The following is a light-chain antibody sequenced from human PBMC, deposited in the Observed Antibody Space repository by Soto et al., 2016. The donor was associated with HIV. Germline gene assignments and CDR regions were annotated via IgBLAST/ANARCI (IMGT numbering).Light chain of an antibody. V-gene: IGLV3-21*03. J-gene: IGLJ3*02. Sequence: SYVLTQPPSVSVAPGKTARITCGGHNIGDRSVHWYQQRPGQAPVLVVYDDDDRPSGIPERFSGSNSGNTATLTISRVEAGDEADYHCQVWHSSSDHRVFGGGTKL. CDR1: NIGDRS. CDR2: DDD. CDR3: QVWHSSSDHRV.